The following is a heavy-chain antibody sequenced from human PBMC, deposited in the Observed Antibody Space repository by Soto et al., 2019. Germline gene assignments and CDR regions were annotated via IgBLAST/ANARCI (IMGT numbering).Heavy chain of an antibody. CDR3: ARDELRIGYYSGMDV. CDR2: IYYSGST. CDR1: CGSIGSRDYY. D-gene: IGHD7-27*01. Sequence: LQTLSLRCSVSCGSIGSRDYYWSMNRQPPGKGLEWIVYIYYSGSTYYNPSLKSRVTISVDTSKNQFSLKLSSVTAADTAVYYCARDELRIGYYSGMDVWGQGTTVTVSS. J-gene: IGHJ6*02. V-gene: IGHV4-30-4*01.